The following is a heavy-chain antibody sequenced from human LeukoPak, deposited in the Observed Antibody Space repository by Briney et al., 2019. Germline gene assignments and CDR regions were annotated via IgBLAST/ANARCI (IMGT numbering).Heavy chain of an antibody. CDR3: ATLASGYSSPFDY. D-gene: IGHD6-13*01. CDR2: IRSDGGST. CDR1: GFTFSSYG. J-gene: IGHJ4*02. Sequence: PGGSLRLSCAASGFTFSSYGMHWVRQAPGKGLEWVSFIRSDGGSTLYADSVKGRFTISRDNSKNTLYAEMTSLRAEDTAVYYCATLASGYSSPFDYWGQGTLVTVSS. V-gene: IGHV3-23*01.